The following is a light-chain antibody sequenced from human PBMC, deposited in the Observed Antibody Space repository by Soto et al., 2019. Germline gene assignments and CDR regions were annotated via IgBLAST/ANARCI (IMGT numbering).Light chain of an antibody. CDR3: TLYTSENTYV. Sequence: QSVLTQPPSVSGSPGQSVAISCTGTSTDFVSYNRVSWYQQPPGTAPKLIIYEASNRPSGVPDRFSGSRSGNTASLTISGLQAADEADYYCTLYTSENTYVFGTGTKGTV. CDR2: EAS. CDR1: STDFVSYNR. V-gene: IGLV2-18*01. J-gene: IGLJ1*01.